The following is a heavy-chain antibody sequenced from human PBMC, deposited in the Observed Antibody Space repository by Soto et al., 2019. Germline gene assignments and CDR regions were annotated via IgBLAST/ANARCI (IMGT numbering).Heavy chain of an antibody. V-gene: IGHV3-33*01. CDR2: IWYDGSNK. J-gene: IGHJ6*02. D-gene: IGHD5-12*01. CDR3: ARGLGEGYSGFRRYYYYGMDV. CDR1: GFTFSSYG. Sequence: GGSLRLSCAASGFTFSSYGMHWVRQAPGKGLEWVAVIWYDGSNKYYADSVKGRFTISRDNSKNTLYLQMNSLRAEDTAVYYCARGLGEGYSGFRRYYYYGMDVWGQGTTVTVSS.